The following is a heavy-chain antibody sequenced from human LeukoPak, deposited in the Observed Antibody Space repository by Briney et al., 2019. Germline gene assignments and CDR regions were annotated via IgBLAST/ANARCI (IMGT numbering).Heavy chain of an antibody. Sequence: SETLSLTRAVYGASFNIYYWSWIRQPPGKGLEWIGEINHRGGTNYNSSLKSRVTISVDTSKNQSSLNLSSVTAADTAIYYCARGGLYCGDDCYIDSWGQGTLVTVSS. V-gene: IGHV4-34*01. CDR2: INHRGGT. CDR1: GASFNIYY. CDR3: ARGGLYCGDDCYIDS. J-gene: IGHJ4*02. D-gene: IGHD2-21*01.